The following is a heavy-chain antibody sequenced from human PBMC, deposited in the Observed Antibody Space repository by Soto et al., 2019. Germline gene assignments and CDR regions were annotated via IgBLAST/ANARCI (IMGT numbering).Heavy chain of an antibody. Sequence: PGGSLRLSCAASGFTFSSYGMHWVRQAPGKGLEWVAVIWYDGSNKYYADSVKGRFTISRDNSKNTLYLQMNSLRAEDTAVYYCARDGFRSPYYDFWSGYLDYYYYMDVWGIGTTVTVSS. J-gene: IGHJ6*03. CDR1: GFTFSSYG. D-gene: IGHD3-3*01. V-gene: IGHV3-33*01. CDR3: ARDGFRSPYYDFWSGYLDYYYYMDV. CDR2: IWYDGSNK.